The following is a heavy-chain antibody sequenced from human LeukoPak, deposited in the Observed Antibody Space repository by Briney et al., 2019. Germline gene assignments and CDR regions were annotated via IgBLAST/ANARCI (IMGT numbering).Heavy chain of an antibody. CDR1: GFTLSSYA. J-gene: IGHJ4*02. CDR2: ISGPAGST. Sequence: GGSLRLSCAASGFTLSSYAMTWVRQAPGKGLEWVSDISGPAGSTYYADSVRGRFTISRDISKNTLYLQMNSLRAEDTAVYYCAKVGPAGSGYIDCWGQGTLVTVSS. D-gene: IGHD2-15*01. V-gene: IGHV3-23*01. CDR3: AKVGPAGSGYIDC.